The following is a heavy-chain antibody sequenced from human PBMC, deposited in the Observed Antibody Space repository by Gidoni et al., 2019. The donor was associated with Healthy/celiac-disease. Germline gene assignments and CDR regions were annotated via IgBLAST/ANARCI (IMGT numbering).Heavy chain of an antibody. J-gene: IGHJ2*01. Sequence: QVQLQESGPGLVKPSETLSLTCTVSGGSISSYYWSWIRQPPGKGLEWIGYIYYSGSTNYNPSLKSRVTISVDTSKNQFSLKLSSVTAADTAVYYCAREETLGGYFDLWGRGTLVTVSS. V-gene: IGHV4-59*01. CDR3: AREETLGGYFDL. CDR2: IYYSGST. D-gene: IGHD3-3*01. CDR1: GGSISSYY.